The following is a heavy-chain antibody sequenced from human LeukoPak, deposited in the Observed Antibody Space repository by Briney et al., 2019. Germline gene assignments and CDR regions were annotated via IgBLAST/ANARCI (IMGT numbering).Heavy chain of an antibody. J-gene: IGHJ4*02. CDR2: VHLDGRT. CDR1: GGSVINTNW. CDR3: AREGGFYRPLDY. V-gene: IGHV4-4*02. D-gene: IGHD3-3*01. Sequence: SETLPLTCGVSGGSVINTNWWTWVRQPPGKGLEWIGEVHLDGRTNYNPSLESRLTMSVDVSENQVSLKLTSVTAADTAVYYYAREGGFYRPLDYSGQGTLVTVSS.